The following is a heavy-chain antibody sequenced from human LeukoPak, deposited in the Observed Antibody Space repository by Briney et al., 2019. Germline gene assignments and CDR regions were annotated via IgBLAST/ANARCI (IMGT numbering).Heavy chain of an antibody. J-gene: IGHJ5*02. CDR1: GFTFSSSW. D-gene: IGHD6-19*01. Sequence: GGSLRLSCATSGFTFSSSWMSWVRQAPGKGLEWVANIKQDGSEKYYVDSVKGRFTISRDNAKNSLSLQMNSLRAEDTAVYYCAREMAMAVAGISWFDPWGQGTLVTVSS. CDR3: AREMAMAVAGISWFDP. CDR2: IKQDGSEK. V-gene: IGHV3-7*01.